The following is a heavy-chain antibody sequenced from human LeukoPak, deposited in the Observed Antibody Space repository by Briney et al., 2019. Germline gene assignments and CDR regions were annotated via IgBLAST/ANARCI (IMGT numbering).Heavy chain of an antibody. D-gene: IGHD3-22*01. Sequence: GESLKISCKGSGYSFTSYWIGWVRQMPGKGPEWMGIIYPGDSDTRYSPSFQGQVTISADKSISTAYLQWSRLKASDTAMYYCARAGFYYDSSGPKVFDYWGQGTLVTVSS. CDR2: IYPGDSDT. CDR1: GYSFTSYW. V-gene: IGHV5-51*01. J-gene: IGHJ4*02. CDR3: ARAGFYYDSSGPKVFDY.